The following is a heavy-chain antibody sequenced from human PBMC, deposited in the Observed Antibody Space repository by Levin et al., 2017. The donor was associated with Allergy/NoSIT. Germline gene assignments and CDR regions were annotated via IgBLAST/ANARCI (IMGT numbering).Heavy chain of an antibody. CDR1: GYTFTGYY. D-gene: IGHD3-22*01. J-gene: IGHJ4*02. CDR2: INPNSGGT. V-gene: IGHV1-2*02. Sequence: GESLKISCKASGYTFTGYYMHWVRQAPGQGIEWMGWINPNSGGTNYAQKFQGRVTMTRDTSISTAYMELSRLRSDDTAVYYCARVTKYYYDSSGYRPLDYWGQGTLVTVSS. CDR3: ARVTKYYYDSSGYRPLDY.